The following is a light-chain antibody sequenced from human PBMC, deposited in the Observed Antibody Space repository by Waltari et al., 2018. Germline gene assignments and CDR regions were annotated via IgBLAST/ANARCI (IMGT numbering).Light chain of an antibody. CDR3: QSYDTSLSVV. CDR2: GST. V-gene: IGLV1-40*01. CDR1: GSNIGAGYD. J-gene: IGLJ3*02. Sequence: HSVLTQPPSVSGAPGPRVTIPCTGSGSNIGAGYDVHWYQQLPRAAPKLLIYGSTTRPLGVPDRFFGSTSGTSASLTITGLQAEDEADYYCQSYDTSLSVVFGGGTKLTVL.